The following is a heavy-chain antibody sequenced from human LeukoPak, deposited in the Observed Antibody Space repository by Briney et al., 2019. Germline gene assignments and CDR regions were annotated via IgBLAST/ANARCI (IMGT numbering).Heavy chain of an antibody. CDR3: ASTASFVDAFDI. V-gene: IGHV3-48*01. J-gene: IGHJ3*02. Sequence: GSLRLSCAASGFTFSSYSMNWVRQAPGKGLGWVSYISSSSSTIYYADSVKGRFTISRDNAKNSLYLQMNSLRAEDTAVYYCASTASFVDAFDIWGQGTMVTVSS. CDR2: ISSSSSTI. CDR1: GFTFSSYS.